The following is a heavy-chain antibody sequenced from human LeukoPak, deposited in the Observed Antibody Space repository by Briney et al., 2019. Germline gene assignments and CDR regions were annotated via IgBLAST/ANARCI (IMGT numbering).Heavy chain of an antibody. J-gene: IGHJ4*02. V-gene: IGHV3-7*03. CDR3: ASTIVVDY. D-gene: IGHD3-22*01. CDR2: IKQDGSKK. CDR1: GFPFSSYW. Sequence: GGSLRLSCVASGFPFSSYWMTWVRQAPGKGLEWVANIKQDGSKKSYVDSVKGRFTISRDNAKNSLYLQMNSLRAEDTAVYYCASTIVVDYWGQGTLVTVSS.